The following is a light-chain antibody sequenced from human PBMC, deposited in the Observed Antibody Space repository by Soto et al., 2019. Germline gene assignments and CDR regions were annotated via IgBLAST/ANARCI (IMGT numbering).Light chain of an antibody. CDR2: DVS. CDR3: SSYAGSTTVL. J-gene: IGLJ2*01. CDR1: SSDIGDYNY. V-gene: IGLV2-14*01. Sequence: QSALTQPASVSGSLGQSIAFSCTGTSSDIGDYNYVSWYQQLPGKAPKLMIYDVSNRPSGVSDRFSGSVSGNTASLTISGPQPEDEADYYCSSYAGSTTVLFGGGTQLTVL.